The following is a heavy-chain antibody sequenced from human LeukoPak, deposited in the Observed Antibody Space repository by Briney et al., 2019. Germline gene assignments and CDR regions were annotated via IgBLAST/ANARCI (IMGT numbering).Heavy chain of an antibody. V-gene: IGHV3-30*04. CDR1: GFTFSSYA. J-gene: IGHJ5*02. CDR3: ADPLSKVADTA. D-gene: IGHD6-19*01. Sequence: GGSLRLSCAASGFTFSSYAMHWVRQAPGKGLEWVAVISYDGSNKYYADSVKGRFTISRDNSKNTLYLQMDSLRAEDTAVYYCADPLSKVADTAWGQGTLVTVSS. CDR2: ISYDGSNK.